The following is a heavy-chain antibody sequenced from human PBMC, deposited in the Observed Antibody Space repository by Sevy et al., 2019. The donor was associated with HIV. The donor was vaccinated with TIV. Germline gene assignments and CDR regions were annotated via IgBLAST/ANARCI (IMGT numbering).Heavy chain of an antibody. J-gene: IGHJ4*02. D-gene: IGHD2-8*01. V-gene: IGHV3-23*01. Sequence: GESLKISCAASGFTFSKYSMSWVRQPPGKGLEWVSTLSFGCGEINYADSVKGRFTISRVNSKSSVYLQMNDLRPEDTAVYYCAREGCTKPHDYSGQGTLVTVSS. CDR2: LSFGCGEI. CDR3: AREGCTKPHDY. CDR1: GFTFSKYS.